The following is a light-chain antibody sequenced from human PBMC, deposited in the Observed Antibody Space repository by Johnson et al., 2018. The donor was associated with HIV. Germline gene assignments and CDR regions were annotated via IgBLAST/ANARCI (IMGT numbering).Light chain of an antibody. CDR2: DNN. CDR3: GTWDASLSPHYV. Sequence: SVLTQPPSVSAAPGQKVTISCSGSSSNIGRNYVSWYQQLPGTAPKLLIFDNNKRPSGIPDRFSGSKSGTSATLGITGLQTGDEADYYCGTWDASLSPHYVFGTGTTITVL. V-gene: IGLV1-51*01. CDR1: SSNIGRNY. J-gene: IGLJ1*01.